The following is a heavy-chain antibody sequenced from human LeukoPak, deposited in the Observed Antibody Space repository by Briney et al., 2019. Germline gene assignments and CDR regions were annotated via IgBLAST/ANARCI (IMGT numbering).Heavy chain of an antibody. J-gene: IGHJ4*02. CDR2: IYYSGST. V-gene: IGHV4-59*01. CDR3: ARSGGYYDSSGYYYYAYYFDY. D-gene: IGHD3-22*01. CDR1: GGSISSYY. Sequence: PSETLSLTCTVSGGSISSYYWSWIRQPPGKGLEWIGYIYYSGSTNYNPSLKSRVTISVDTSKNQFSLKLSSVTAADTAVYYCARSGGYYDSSGYYYYAYYFDYWGQGTLVTVSS.